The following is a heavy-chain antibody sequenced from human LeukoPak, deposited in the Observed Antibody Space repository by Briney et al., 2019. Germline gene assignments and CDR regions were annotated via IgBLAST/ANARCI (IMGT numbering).Heavy chain of an antibody. Sequence: GASVRVSCKASGFALTTYNIVWLRQAPGQGLEWVGWVTAFNENTHYSRKVQGRVTMTRDTSTSTAYMELRSLRSDDTAVYYCARNTYGYKFSMDVWGEGTTVTVSS. D-gene: IGHD5-24*01. J-gene: IGHJ6*03. CDR1: GFALTTYN. CDR2: VTAFNENT. V-gene: IGHV1-18*01. CDR3: ARNTYGYKFSMDV.